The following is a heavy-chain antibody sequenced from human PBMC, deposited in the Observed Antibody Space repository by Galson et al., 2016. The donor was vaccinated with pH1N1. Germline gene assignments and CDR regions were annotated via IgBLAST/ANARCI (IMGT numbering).Heavy chain of an antibody. CDR1: GYSFSSSW. CDR3: ARQNDYGDYRGDAFDI. CDR2: IYLGGSLI. Sequence: QSGAEVKKPGESLKISCKGSGYSFSSSWIGWVRQVPGKGLEWMGIIYLGGSLIRYRPSFQGQVTISADKSVNIVYLEWVSLKASDTAIYYCARQNDYGDYRGDAFDIWGQGTMVTVSS. J-gene: IGHJ3*02. D-gene: IGHD4-17*01. V-gene: IGHV5-51*01.